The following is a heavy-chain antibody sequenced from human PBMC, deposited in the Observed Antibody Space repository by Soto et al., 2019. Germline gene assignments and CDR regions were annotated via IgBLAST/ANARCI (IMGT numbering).Heavy chain of an antibody. CDR2: IWYDGSNK. CDR3: ARVSGAGAFDI. J-gene: IGHJ3*02. V-gene: IGHV3-33*01. Sequence: QVQLVESGGGVVQPGRSLRLSCAASGFTFSSYGMHWVRQAPGKGLEWVAVIWYDGSNKYYADSVKGRFTISRDNSKNTLYLQMNSLRAEATAVYYCARVSGAGAFDIWGQGTMVTVSS. D-gene: IGHD2-15*01. CDR1: GFTFSSYG.